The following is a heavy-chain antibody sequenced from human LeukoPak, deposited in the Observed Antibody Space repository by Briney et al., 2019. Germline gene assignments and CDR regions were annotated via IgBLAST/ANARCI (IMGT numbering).Heavy chain of an antibody. D-gene: IGHD3-22*01. Sequence: GGSLRLSCAASGFTFSSYAMSWVRQAPGKGLEWVSAISGSGGATYYVDSVKGRFTISRGNSKNTLYLQMNSLRAEDTAVYYCVKFSNRNQYDSSGYPDSWGQGTLVTVSS. CDR1: GFTFSSYA. CDR2: ISGSGGAT. CDR3: VKFSNRNQYDSSGYPDS. J-gene: IGHJ4*02. V-gene: IGHV3-23*01.